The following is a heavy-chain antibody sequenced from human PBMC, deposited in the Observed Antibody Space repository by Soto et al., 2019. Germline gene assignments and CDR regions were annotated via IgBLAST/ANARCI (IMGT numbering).Heavy chain of an antibody. J-gene: IGHJ6*03. CDR1: GVTFSSFS. CDR2: ILSSSASI. Sequence: EVQLVESGGGLVKPGGSLRLSCAASGVTFSSFSFNWVRQAPGKGLEWVSFILSSSASIYYADSVKGRFTISRDNAKNSLYLHMNSLKDEVTAVYYCARGSGEPLVRRGFYCYDMDVWGKGTTVTVSS. D-gene: IGHD6-6*01. CDR3: ARGSGEPLVRRGFYCYDMDV. V-gene: IGHV3-21*01.